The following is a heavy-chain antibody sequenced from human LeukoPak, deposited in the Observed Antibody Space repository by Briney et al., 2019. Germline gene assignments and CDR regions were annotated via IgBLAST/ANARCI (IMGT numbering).Heavy chain of an antibody. CDR1: GYTFTSYY. CDR2: INPSGGST. CDR3: AREIVVVMPSHAFDI. D-gene: IGHD3-22*01. V-gene: IGHV1-46*01. Sequence: GASVKVSCKASGYTFTSYYMHWVRQAPGQGLEWMGIINPSGGSTSYAQKFQGRVTMTRDTSTSTVYMELSSLRSEDTAVYYCAREIVVVMPSHAFDIWGQGTMVTVSS. J-gene: IGHJ3*02.